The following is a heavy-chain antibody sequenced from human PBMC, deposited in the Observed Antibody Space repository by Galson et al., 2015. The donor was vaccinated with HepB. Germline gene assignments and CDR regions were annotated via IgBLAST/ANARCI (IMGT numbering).Heavy chain of an antibody. V-gene: IGHV3-7*03. CDR3: AGGPGWLVTE. D-gene: IGHD3-22*01. J-gene: IGHJ1*01. CDR2: IKQDGSDL. CDR1: RFTIPTLW. Sequence: SLRLSCEGPRFTIPTLWWAWGRQAPGKGLEWVAKIKQDGSDLSYLASVKGRFPIPRDNSDNLLYLQMNSLRFEDTAVYYCAGGPGWLVTEWGQGTMVTVSS.